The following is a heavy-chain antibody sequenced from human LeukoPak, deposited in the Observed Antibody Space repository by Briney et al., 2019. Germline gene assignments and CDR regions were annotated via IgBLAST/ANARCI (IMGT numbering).Heavy chain of an antibody. J-gene: IGHJ4*02. Sequence: SETLSLTCIVSGYSISSGYYWGWIRQPPGKGMEYIGSIYHSVNTYYNSSLKSRVTISVDTSKNHCSLKLTSGTAADTAVYYWARIGGDLQDSWGQGTLVTVSS. D-gene: IGHD3-16*01. CDR1: GYSISSGYY. CDR3: ARIGGDLQDS. V-gene: IGHV4-38-2*02. CDR2: IYHSVNT.